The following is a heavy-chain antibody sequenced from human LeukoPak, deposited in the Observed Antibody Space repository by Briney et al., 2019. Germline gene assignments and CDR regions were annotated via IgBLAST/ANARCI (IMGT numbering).Heavy chain of an antibody. V-gene: IGHV3-30*01. Sequence: GRSQRLSCAASGFTFSTFPMHWVRQAPGKGLQWLAVVSQDGAHTYSADSVKGRFTISRDNSKNTLFLQMNRLTTEDTAVYYCARGAGTTVYYIDVWGNGTTVTVSS. CDR1: GFTFSTFP. D-gene: IGHD1-7*01. J-gene: IGHJ6*03. CDR2: VSQDGAHT. CDR3: ARGAGTTVYYIDV.